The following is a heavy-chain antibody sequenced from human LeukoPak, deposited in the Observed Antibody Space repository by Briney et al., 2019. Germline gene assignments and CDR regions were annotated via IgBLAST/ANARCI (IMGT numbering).Heavy chain of an antibody. D-gene: IGHD6-19*01. Sequence: GGSLRLSCAASGFTFDDYTMHWVRQAPGKGLEWVSLISWDGGSTYYADSVKGRFTISRDNSKNSLYLQMNSLRTEDTALYYCAKEMGRYSSGWYAYWGQGTLVTVSS. V-gene: IGHV3-43*01. CDR3: AKEMGRYSSGWYAY. CDR2: ISWDGGST. J-gene: IGHJ4*02. CDR1: GFTFDDYT.